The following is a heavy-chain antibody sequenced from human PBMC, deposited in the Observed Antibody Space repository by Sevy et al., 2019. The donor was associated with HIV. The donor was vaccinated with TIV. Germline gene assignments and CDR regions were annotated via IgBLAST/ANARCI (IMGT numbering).Heavy chain of an antibody. CDR3: VSLFLSYRSGWSYFDY. J-gene: IGHJ4*02. CDR2: IFSRGST. CDR1: GFTVNDKY. V-gene: IGHV3-66*02. Sequence: GGSLRLSCAISGFTVNDKYIIWVRQAPGKGLEWVSVIFSRGSTYYADSAKGRFTISRDNSKNTVDLQMNSVRVEDTAVYYCVSLFLSYRSGWSYFDYWGQGTLVTVSS. D-gene: IGHD6-19*01.